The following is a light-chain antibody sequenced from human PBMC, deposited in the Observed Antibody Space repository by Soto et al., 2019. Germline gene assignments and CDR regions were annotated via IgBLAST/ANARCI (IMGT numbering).Light chain of an antibody. CDR1: QSVSSRN. CDR2: GAS. Sequence: EIVLTQSPGTVSLSPGERATLSCRASQSVSSRNLAWYRQKPGQAPSLRIFGASNRATGIPDRFSGSGSGTDFTLTISRLEPEDCAVYYCLRYGDSPPAYTFGQVTKLEIK. J-gene: IGKJ2*01. CDR3: LRYGDSPPAYT. V-gene: IGKV3-20*01.